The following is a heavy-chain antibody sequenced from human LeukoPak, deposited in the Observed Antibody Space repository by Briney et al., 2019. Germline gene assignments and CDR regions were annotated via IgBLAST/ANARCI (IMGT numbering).Heavy chain of an antibody. V-gene: IGHV1-2*02. CDR3: ASMAYCGGDRYIDY. Sequence: ASVKVSCKASGYPFSGYYIHWVRQAPGHGLEWMGWINPNSGGTNYAQKFQGRVTMTRDTSISTAYMELSRLRSDDTAVYYCASMAYCGGDRYIDYWGQGTLVTVSS. D-gene: IGHD2-21*02. CDR1: GYPFSGYY. CDR2: INPNSGGT. J-gene: IGHJ4*02.